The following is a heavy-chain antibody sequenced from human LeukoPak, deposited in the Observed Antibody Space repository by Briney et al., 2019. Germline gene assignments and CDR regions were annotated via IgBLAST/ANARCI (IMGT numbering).Heavy chain of an antibody. CDR2: ISYDGSEK. CDR1: GFTFSGYG. Sequence: GRSLRLSCTVSGFTFSGYGMHWVRQAPGKGLEWVAVISYDGSEKNYADSVKGRFTISRDNSKNTLYLEINSLRDEDTAAYHCAKDSRREVTATGNWFDPWGQGTLVTVSS. D-gene: IGHD2-21*02. CDR3: AKDSRREVTATGNWFDP. J-gene: IGHJ5*02. V-gene: IGHV3-30*18.